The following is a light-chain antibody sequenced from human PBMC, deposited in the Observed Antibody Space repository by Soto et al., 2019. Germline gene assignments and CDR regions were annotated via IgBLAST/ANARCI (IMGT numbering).Light chain of an antibody. CDR1: QSLLHTPNNKNY. CDR3: QQYISPPIT. V-gene: IGKV4-1*01. J-gene: IGKJ5*01. CDR2: WAS. Sequence: DIVMTQSPDSLAVSLGERATINCKSSQSLLHTPNNKNYLAWYQQKPGQPPKVIIYWASTRESGVPDRFSGSGSGTDFTLTISGLQSEDVAFYYCQQYISPPITGGQGTRLEIK.